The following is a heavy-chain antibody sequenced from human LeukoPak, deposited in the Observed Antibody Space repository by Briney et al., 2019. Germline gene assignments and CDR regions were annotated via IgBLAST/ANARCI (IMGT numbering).Heavy chain of an antibody. J-gene: IGHJ6*03. CDR2: IYYSGST. Sequence: PSETLSLTCTVSGGSISSGGYYWSWIRQHPGRGLEWIGYIYYSGSTYYNPSLKSRVTISVDTSKNQFSLKLSSVTAADTAVYYCARGRDVDYYYYYMDVWGKGTTVTVSS. CDR1: GGSISSGGYY. CDR3: ARGRDVDYYYYYMDV. V-gene: IGHV4-31*03.